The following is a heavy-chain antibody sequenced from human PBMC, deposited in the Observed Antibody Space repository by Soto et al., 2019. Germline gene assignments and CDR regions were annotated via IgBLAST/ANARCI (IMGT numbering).Heavy chain of an antibody. D-gene: IGHD1-26*01. CDR1: GVTFSSYA. Sequence: SVKVSCKASGVTFSSYAISCVRQSPGQGLEWMRGIIPIFGTANYAQKLQGRVTMTADESTSTAYMELSSLTSEDTAVYYCARALYSGSYYYYYGMDVWGQGTTVTV. J-gene: IGHJ6*01. V-gene: IGHV1-69*13. CDR2: IIPIFGTA. CDR3: ARALYSGSYYYYYGMDV.